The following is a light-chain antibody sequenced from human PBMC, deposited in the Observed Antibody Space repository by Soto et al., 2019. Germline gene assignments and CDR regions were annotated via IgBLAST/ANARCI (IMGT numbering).Light chain of an antibody. CDR2: DAS. J-gene: IGKJ2*01. CDR1: QSVSSH. CDR3: QHRSNWLYT. Sequence: ELVLTQSPATLSLSPGERATLSCRASQSVSSHLAWYRQQPGQPPRLLIYDASNRATGIPARFSGSGSGTACTLTISSLEPADFAVYYCQHRSNWLYTLGQGTKLE. V-gene: IGKV3-11*01.